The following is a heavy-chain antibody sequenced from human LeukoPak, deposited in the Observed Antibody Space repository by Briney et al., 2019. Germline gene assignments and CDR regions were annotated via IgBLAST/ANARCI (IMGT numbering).Heavy chain of an antibody. V-gene: IGHV3-21*01. Sequence: GGSLRLSCAASGFTFSSYWMSWVRQAPGKGLEWVSSISSSSGYIYYADSMKGRFTISRDNAKNSLYLQMNSLRAEDTAVYYCARERDYYDSGGPYMDVWGKGTTVTVSS. J-gene: IGHJ6*03. CDR2: ISSSSGYI. CDR1: GFTFSSYW. D-gene: IGHD3-22*01. CDR3: ARERDYYDSGGPYMDV.